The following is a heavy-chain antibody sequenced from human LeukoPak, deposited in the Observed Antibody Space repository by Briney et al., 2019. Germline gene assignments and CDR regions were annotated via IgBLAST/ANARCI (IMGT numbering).Heavy chain of an antibody. J-gene: IGHJ4*02. V-gene: IGHV3-7*03. CDR3: AKTRIFGVVTLYYFDY. Sequence: GGSLRLSCAASGFTFSSYWMSWVRQAPGKGLEWVANIKQEGSEKYYVDSVKGRFTIYRDNAKNSLYLQMNSLRAEDTAVYYCAKTRIFGVVTLYYFDYWGQGTLVTVSS. CDR1: GFTFSSYW. CDR2: IKQEGSEK. D-gene: IGHD3-3*01.